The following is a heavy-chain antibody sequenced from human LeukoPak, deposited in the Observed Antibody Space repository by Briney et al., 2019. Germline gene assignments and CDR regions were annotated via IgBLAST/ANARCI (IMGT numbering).Heavy chain of an antibody. CDR2: IYHSGST. Sequence: PSQTLSLTCAVSGGSISSGGYSWSWIRQPPGTGLEWIGYIYHSGSTYYNPSLKSRVTISVDRSKNQFSLKLSSVTAADTAVYYCARGNDYVGAFDIWGQGTMVTVSS. J-gene: IGHJ3*02. CDR3: ARGNDYVGAFDI. V-gene: IGHV4-30-2*01. CDR1: GGSISSGGYS. D-gene: IGHD4-17*01.